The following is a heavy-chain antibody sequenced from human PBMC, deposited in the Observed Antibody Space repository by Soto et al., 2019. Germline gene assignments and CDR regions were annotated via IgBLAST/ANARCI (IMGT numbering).Heavy chain of an antibody. D-gene: IGHD4-17*01. J-gene: IGHJ5*02. CDR2: ISSSSSYI. Sequence: EVQLVESGGGLVKPGGSLRLSCAASGFTFSSYSMNWVRQAPGKGLEWVSSISSSSSYIYYADSVKGRFTISRDNAKNXLYLQMNSLRAEDTAVYYCARDRITVTTWLNWFDPWGQGTLVTVSS. V-gene: IGHV3-21*01. CDR3: ARDRITVTTWLNWFDP. CDR1: GFTFSSYS.